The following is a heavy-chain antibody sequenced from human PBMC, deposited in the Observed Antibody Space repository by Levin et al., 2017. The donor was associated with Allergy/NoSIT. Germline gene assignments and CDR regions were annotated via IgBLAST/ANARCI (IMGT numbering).Heavy chain of an antibody. CDR3: AREMVRQWNLRYYYHGMDV. CDR2: IYSGGST. D-gene: IGHD1-26*01. Sequence: LGESLKISCAASGFIVSSSFMSWVRQAPGKGLEWVSVIYSGGSTYYADSVKGRFTISRDNSKNTLDLQMNSLRVEDTAVYYCAREMVRQWNLRYYYHGMDVWGQGTTVTVSS. V-gene: IGHV3-53*01. CDR1: GFIVSSSF. J-gene: IGHJ6*02.